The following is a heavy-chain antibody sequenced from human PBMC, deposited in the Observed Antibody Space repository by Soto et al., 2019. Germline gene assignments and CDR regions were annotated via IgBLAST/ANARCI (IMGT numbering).Heavy chain of an antibody. CDR2: IVPILGAG. V-gene: IGHV1-69*06. CDR1: GDTFTTYT. Sequence: QVQLVQSGAEVKKPGSSVKVSCKASGDTFTTYTINWVRQAPGQGLEWMGGIVPILGAGNYAQKFQGRVTITADRSTTTAYLDLSSLRSXXXXVXXXAREGEGIPAHRYWGQGTLVTVSS. D-gene: IGHD3-16*01. J-gene: IGHJ4*02. CDR3: AREGEGIPAHRY.